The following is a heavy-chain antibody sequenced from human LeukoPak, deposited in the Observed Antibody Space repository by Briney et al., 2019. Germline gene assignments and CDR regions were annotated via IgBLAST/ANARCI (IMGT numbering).Heavy chain of an antibody. D-gene: IGHD4-17*01. J-gene: IGHJ4*02. CDR3: AREHDYGDYTYFDY. V-gene: IGHV3-30*03. Sequence: PGGSLRLSCAASGFTFSSYAMHWVRQAPGKGLEWVTIISYDGSDKYYADSVRRRFTISRDNAKNSLYLQMNSLRAEDTAVYYCAREHDYGDYTYFDYWGQGTLVTVSS. CDR2: ISYDGSDK. CDR1: GFTFSSYA.